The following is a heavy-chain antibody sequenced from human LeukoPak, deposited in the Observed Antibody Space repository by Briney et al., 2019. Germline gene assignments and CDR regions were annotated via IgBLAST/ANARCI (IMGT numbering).Heavy chain of an antibody. CDR3: ARAPSRGLYYFDH. J-gene: IGHJ4*02. D-gene: IGHD4/OR15-4a*01. CDR1: GLTFSIYA. V-gene: IGHV3-64*04. Sequence: GGSLRLSCSASGLTFSIYAMHWVRQAPGKGPEYVSAISSDGGNTYYADSVTGRFTISRDNSKTTLYLQMNSLRAEDTAVYYCARAPSRGLYYFDHWGQGTLVTVSS. CDR2: ISSDGGNT.